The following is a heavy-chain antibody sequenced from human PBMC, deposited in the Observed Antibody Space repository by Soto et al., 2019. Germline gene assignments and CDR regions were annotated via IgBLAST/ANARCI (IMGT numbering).Heavy chain of an antibody. J-gene: IGHJ6*02. CDR1: GFTFSSYE. D-gene: IGHD3-16*01. CDR3: ARDGGTGGYYYGMDV. V-gene: IGHV3-48*03. Sequence: GGSLRLSCAASGFTFSSYEMNWVRQAPGKGPEWVSYISSSGSTIYYADSVKGRFTISRDNAKNSLYLQMNSLRAEDTAVYYCARDGGTGGYYYGMDVWGQGTTVTVSS. CDR2: ISSSGSTI.